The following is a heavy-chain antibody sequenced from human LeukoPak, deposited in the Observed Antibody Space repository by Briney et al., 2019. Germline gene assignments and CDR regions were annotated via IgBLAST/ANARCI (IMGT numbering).Heavy chain of an antibody. D-gene: IGHD3-22*01. Sequence: GASVKVSCKASGGTFSSYAISWVRQAPGQGLEWMGRIIPIFGTANYAQKFQGRVTITTDESTSTAYMELSNLRSEDTAVYYCARARKSYYYDSSGYQNDYWGQGTLVTVSS. CDR3: ARARKSYYYDSSGYQNDY. V-gene: IGHV1-69*05. CDR2: IIPIFGTA. J-gene: IGHJ4*02. CDR1: GGTFSSYA.